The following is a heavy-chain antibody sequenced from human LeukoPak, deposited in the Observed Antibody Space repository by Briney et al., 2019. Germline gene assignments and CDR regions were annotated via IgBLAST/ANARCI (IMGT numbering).Heavy chain of an antibody. CDR1: GYTFTSYY. J-gene: IGHJ4*02. Sequence: ASVKVSCKASGYTFTSYYMHWVRQAPGQGLEWMGIINPSGGSTSYAQKFQGTVTMTRDMSTSTVYMELSSLRAEDSAVYYCASVRAARSWFDYWGQGTLVTVSS. V-gene: IGHV1-46*01. CDR3: ASVRAARSWFDY. D-gene: IGHD6-6*01. CDR2: INPSGGST.